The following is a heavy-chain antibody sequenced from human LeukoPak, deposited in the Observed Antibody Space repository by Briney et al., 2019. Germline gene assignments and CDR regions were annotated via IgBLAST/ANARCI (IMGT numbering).Heavy chain of an antibody. CDR3: AIRGRAARPDKDY. Sequence: SQTLSLTCTVSGGSISSGDYYWSWIRQPPGKGLEWIGEINHSGSTNYNPSLKSRVTISVDTSKNQFSLKLSSVTAADTAVYYCAIRGRAARPDKDYWGQGTLVTVSS. V-gene: IGHV4-30-4*01. J-gene: IGHJ4*02. CDR2: INHSGST. D-gene: IGHD6-6*01. CDR1: GGSISSGDYY.